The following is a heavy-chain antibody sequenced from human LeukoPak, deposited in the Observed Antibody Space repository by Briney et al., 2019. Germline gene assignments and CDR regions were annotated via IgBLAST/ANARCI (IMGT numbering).Heavy chain of an antibody. D-gene: IGHD4-23*01. J-gene: IGHJ4*02. CDR1: GFTFNNFG. V-gene: IGHV3-30*02. CDR2: IGYEGVHK. Sequence: PGGSLRLSCAASGFTFNNFGMHWVRQAPGKGLEWVSFIGYEGVHKYYADSVKDRFTISKGNSKATLYLQMNSLRPEDTAVYYCAKDLHGGYSSDYWGQGTLVTVFS. CDR3: AKDLHGGYSSDY.